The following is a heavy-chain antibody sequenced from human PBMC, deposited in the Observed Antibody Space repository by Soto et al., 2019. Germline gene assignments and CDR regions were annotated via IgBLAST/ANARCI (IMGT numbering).Heavy chain of an antibody. Sequence: SETLSLTCTVSGGSISSYYWSWIRQPPGKGLEWIGYIYYSGSTNYNPSLKSRVTISVDTSKNQFSLKLSSVTAADTAVYYCARGRHIVVVPAADNWFAPWGQGTLVTVSS. J-gene: IGHJ5*02. CDR2: IYYSGST. V-gene: IGHV4-59*01. D-gene: IGHD2-2*01. CDR1: GGSISSYY. CDR3: ARGRHIVVVPAADNWFAP.